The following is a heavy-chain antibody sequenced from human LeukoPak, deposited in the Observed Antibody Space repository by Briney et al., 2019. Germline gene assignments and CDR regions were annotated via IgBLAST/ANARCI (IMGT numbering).Heavy chain of an antibody. CDR1: GYTFTSYY. CDR3: ARVDFPLNPYDSLWDY. CDR2: INPSGGST. D-gene: IGHD3-22*01. J-gene: IGHJ4*02. Sequence: ASVKVSCKASGYTFTSYYMHWVRQAPGQGLEWMGIINPSGGSTSYAQKFQGRVTMTRDTSTSTVYMEPSSLRSEDTAVYYCARVDFPLNPYDSLWDYWGQGTLVTVSS. V-gene: IGHV1-46*01.